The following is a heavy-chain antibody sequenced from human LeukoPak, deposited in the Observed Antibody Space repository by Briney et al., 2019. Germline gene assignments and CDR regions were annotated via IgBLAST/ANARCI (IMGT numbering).Heavy chain of an antibody. V-gene: IGHV4-30-4*08. J-gene: IGHJ4*02. CDR2: IYYSGST. Sequence: NPSETLSLTCTVSGGSISSGDYYWSWIRQPPGKGLEWIGYIYYSGSTYYNPSLKSRVTISVDTSKNQFSLKLSSVTAADTAVYYCARFILGGGGSWSLDYWGQGTLVTVSS. CDR3: ARFILGGGGSWSLDY. CDR1: GGSISSGDYY. D-gene: IGHD2-15*01.